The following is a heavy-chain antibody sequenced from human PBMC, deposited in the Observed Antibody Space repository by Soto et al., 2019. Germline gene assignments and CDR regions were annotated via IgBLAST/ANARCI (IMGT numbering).Heavy chain of an antibody. D-gene: IGHD6-13*01. CDR3: ARAPLSSSWYFDAFDI. V-gene: IGHV3-53*01. Sequence: GGSLRLSCAASGFTVSSNYMSWVRQAPGKGLEWVSVIYSGGSTYYADSVKGRFTISRDNSKNTLYLQMNSLRAEDTAVYYCARAPLSSSWYFDAFDIWGQGTMVTVSS. J-gene: IGHJ3*02. CDR2: IYSGGST. CDR1: GFTVSSNY.